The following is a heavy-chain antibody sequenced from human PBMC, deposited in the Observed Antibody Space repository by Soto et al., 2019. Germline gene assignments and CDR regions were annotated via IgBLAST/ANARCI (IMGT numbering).Heavy chain of an antibody. CDR2: IYWDDDK. CDR3: AHAMLYCTGGSCSTWFDS. D-gene: IGHD2-15*01. J-gene: IGHJ5*01. CDR1: GFSLSTHGVG. Sequence: QITLKESGPTLVKPTQTLTPTCTFSGFSLSTHGVGVGWVRQPAGKALEWLALIYWDDDKRYSASLNSRLTITKDTSKNQVVLTMTNMDPVDTATYYCAHAMLYCTGGSCSTWFDSWGQGTLVTVSS. V-gene: IGHV2-5*02.